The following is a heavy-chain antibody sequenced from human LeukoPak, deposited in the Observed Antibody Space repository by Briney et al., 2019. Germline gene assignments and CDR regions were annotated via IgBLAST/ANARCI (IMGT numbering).Heavy chain of an antibody. CDR3: AACFRYSGSHDY. J-gene: IGHJ4*02. CDR2: INHSGST. D-gene: IGHD1-26*01. Sequence: PSETLSLTCAVYGGSFSGYYWSWIRQPPGKGLEWIGEINHSGSTNYSPSLKSRVTISVDTSKDQFSLKLSSVTAADTAVYYCAACFRYSGSHDYWGQGTLVTVSS. V-gene: IGHV4-34*01. CDR1: GGSFSGYY.